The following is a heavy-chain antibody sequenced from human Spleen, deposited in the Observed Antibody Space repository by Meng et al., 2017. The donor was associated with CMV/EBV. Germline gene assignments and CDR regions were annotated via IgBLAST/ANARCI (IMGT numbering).Heavy chain of an antibody. CDR3: AKGSSSTSFYYHYGMDV. J-gene: IGHJ6*02. Sequence: GGSLRLSCAASGFTFSNYAMHWVRQAPGKGLEWVAFIRYDVNNKYYADSVKGRFTVSRDNSMNTLSLQMNSLRPEDTAVYYRAKGSSSTSFYYHYGMDVWGHGTTVTVSS. D-gene: IGHD6-6*01. CDR2: IRYDVNNK. CDR1: GFTFSNYA. V-gene: IGHV3-30*02.